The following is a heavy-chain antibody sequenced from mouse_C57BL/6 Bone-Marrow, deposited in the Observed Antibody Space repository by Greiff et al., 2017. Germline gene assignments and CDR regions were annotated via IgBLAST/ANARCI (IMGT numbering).Heavy chain of an antibody. CDR2: IYPGDGDT. J-gene: IGHJ3*01. Sequence: QVQLKQSGAELVKPGASVKISCKASGYAFSSYWMNWVKQRPGKGLEWIGQIYPGDGDTNYNGKFKGKATLTADKSSSTAYMQLSSLTSEDSAVYFCTCALGSSPFAYWGQGTLVTVSA. D-gene: IGHD1-1*01. CDR3: TCALGSSPFAY. CDR1: GYAFSSYW. V-gene: IGHV1-80*01.